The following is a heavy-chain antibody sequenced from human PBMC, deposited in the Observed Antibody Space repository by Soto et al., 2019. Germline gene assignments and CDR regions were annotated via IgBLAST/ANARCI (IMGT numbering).Heavy chain of an antibody. Sequence: SETLSLTCTVSGGSISSGGYYWSWIRQHPGKGLEWIGYIYYSGSTYYNPSLKSRVTISVDTSKNQFSLKLSSVTAADTAVYYCARVSTYYYDSSGYFSPCAFDIWGQGTMVTVSS. CDR2: IYYSGST. D-gene: IGHD3-22*01. CDR1: GGSISSGGYY. CDR3: ARVSTYYYDSSGYFSPCAFDI. V-gene: IGHV4-31*03. J-gene: IGHJ3*02.